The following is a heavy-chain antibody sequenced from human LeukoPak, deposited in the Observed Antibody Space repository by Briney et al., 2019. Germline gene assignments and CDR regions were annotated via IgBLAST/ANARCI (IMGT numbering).Heavy chain of an antibody. V-gene: IGHV1-69*05. D-gene: IGHD6-13*01. CDR2: IIPIFGTA. CDR3: ATHPGDSSSWEVLGDY. CDR1: GGTFSSYA. Sequence: GASVKVSCKASGGTFSSYAISWVRQAPGQGLEWMGGIIPIFGTANYAQKFQGRVTITTDESTSTAYMELSSLRSEDTAVYYCATHPGDSSSWEVLGDYWGQGTLVTVSS. J-gene: IGHJ4*02.